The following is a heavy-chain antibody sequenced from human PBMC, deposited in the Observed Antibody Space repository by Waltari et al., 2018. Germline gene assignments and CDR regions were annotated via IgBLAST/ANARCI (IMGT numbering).Heavy chain of an antibody. D-gene: IGHD2-21*01. J-gene: IGHJ6*02. V-gene: IGHV4-31*03. CDR3: VRDLGDYGMDD. CDR1: RGSISRGGYN. Sequence: QVQLQESGPGLVKPSQTLSLTCTVSRGSISRGGYNWSWIRQYPGKGLEWIGYINYSGRTSYNPSLRSRATLSVDTSENQLSLNLSSVTAADTAVYYCVRDLGDYGMDDWGQGTTVTVSS. CDR2: INYSGRT.